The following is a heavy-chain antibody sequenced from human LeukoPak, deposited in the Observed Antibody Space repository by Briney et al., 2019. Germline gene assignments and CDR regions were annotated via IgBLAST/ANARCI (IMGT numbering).Heavy chain of an antibody. V-gene: IGHV3-23*01. CDR3: AKDTRYFDRGSYYVDY. D-gene: IGHD3-9*01. CDR1: GFTFSSYA. Sequence: GGSLRLSCAASGFTFSSYAMSWVRQAPGKGLEWVSAISGSGGSTYYADSVKGRFTISRDNSKNTLYLQMNSLRAEDTAVYYCAKDTRYFDRGSYYVDYWGQGTLVTVSS. J-gene: IGHJ4*02. CDR2: ISGSGGST.